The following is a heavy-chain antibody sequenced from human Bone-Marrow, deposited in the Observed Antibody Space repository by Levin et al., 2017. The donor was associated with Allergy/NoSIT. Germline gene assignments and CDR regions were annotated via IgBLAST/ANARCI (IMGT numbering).Heavy chain of an antibody. V-gene: IGHV4-31*03. D-gene: IGHD1-26*01. J-gene: IGHJ4*02. CDR2: ISYSGTS. Sequence: SQTLSLTCSVSGGSINSGGSYWSWTRQHPEKGLEWIGYISYSGTSYYNPSLESRVTMSIDTSQKQFSLKLTSMTAADTAVYYYARVPVGASHFDIWGPGTLVTVSS. CDR3: ARVPVGASHFDI. CDR1: GGSINSGGSY.